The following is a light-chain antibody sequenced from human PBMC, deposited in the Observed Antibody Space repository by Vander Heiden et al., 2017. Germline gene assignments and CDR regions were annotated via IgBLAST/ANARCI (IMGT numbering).Light chain of an antibody. J-gene: IGLJ2*01. CDR3: LLYYGSSVI. V-gene: IGLV7-43*01. CDR2: STT. CDR1: AGAGTSGNF. Sequence: QTVVTQEPSLSVFPGGTVTLTRASSAGAGTSGNFPNWFQQKPGPGPRTLISSTTNKHSWTPARFSGSLLGDKAALTLSGVQPEDEADYYCLLYYGSSVIFGGGTRLTVL.